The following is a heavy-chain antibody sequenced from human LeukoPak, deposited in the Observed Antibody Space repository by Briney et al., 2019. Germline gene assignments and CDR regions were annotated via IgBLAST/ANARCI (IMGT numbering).Heavy chain of an antibody. D-gene: IGHD3-9*01. V-gene: IGHV3-23*01. J-gene: IGHJ4*02. Sequence: TGGSPRLSCAASGFTFRSYAMSWVRQAPGKGLEWVSAISGSGSSTYYADSVKGRFTISRDNSKNTLYLQMNSLRAEDTAVYYCAKDRHDILTGPPDYWGQGTLVTVSS. CDR2: ISGSGSST. CDR3: AKDRHDILTGPPDY. CDR1: GFTFRSYA.